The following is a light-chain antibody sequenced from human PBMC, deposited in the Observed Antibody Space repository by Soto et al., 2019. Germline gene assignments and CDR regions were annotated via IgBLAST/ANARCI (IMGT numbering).Light chain of an antibody. CDR2: DAS. CDR1: QDISNY. Sequence: DIQMTQSPSSLSASVGDRVTITCQASQDISNYLNWYQQKPGKAPKLLIYDASNLETGGPSRFSGSGSGTDFTFTISSLQPEDIATYYCQQYDNRPPFTFGPGTKVDIK. CDR3: QQYDNRPPFT. J-gene: IGKJ3*01. V-gene: IGKV1-33*01.